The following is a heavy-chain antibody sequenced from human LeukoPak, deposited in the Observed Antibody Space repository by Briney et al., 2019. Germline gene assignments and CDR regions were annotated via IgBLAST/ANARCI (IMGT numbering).Heavy chain of an antibody. CDR3: ARDLSNWLGY. Sequence: GRSLRLSCAASGFTFSSYAMHWVRQAPGKGLEWVAVISYDGSNKYYADSVKGRFTISRDNSKNTLYLQMNSLRAEDTAVYYCARDLSNWLGYWGQGTLVTVSS. D-gene: IGHD1-20*01. V-gene: IGHV3-30*01. J-gene: IGHJ4*02. CDR1: GFTFSSYA. CDR2: ISYDGSNK.